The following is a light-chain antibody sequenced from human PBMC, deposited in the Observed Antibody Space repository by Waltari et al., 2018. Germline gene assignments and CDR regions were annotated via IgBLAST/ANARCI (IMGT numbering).Light chain of an antibody. CDR1: QYVSGNY. CDR2: AAF. V-gene: IGKV3-20*01. CDR3: QQYSRSPGT. J-gene: IGKJ1*01. Sequence: EIVSTQSSGTLSLSPGESATRPCRASQYVSGNYIAWYQQKFGQPPRLLIFAAFTRATGIPDRFSGGGSGSAFTLTITRLEPEDSAMYYCQQYSRSPGTFGQGTKLEI.